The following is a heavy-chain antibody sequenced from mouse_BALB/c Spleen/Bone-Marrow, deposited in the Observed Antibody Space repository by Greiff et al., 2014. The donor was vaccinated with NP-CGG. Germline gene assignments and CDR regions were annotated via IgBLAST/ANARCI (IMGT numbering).Heavy chain of an antibody. V-gene: IGHV1-80*01. Sequence: VQLQESGAELVRPGSSVKISCKSSGYVFGTYWINWVKQRPGQGLEWIGQIYPGDGDTDFNGKFKDKATLTADESSNTAYMQLSSLTSEDSAVYFCARGGISVDYWGQGTTLTVSS. CDR2: IYPGDGDT. CDR3: ARGGISVDY. CDR1: GYVFGTYW. J-gene: IGHJ2*01.